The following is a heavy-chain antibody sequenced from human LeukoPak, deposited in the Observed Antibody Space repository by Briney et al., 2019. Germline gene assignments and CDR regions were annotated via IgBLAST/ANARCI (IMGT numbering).Heavy chain of an antibody. Sequence: ASVKVSCKASGYTFDIYGITWVRQAPGQGLEWMGWISVYNGNTNYAQKLQGRVTMTTDTSTSTAYMELRSLRSDDTAVYYCARDMLMVGTSEGDAFDIWGQGTMVTVPS. D-gene: IGHD2-21*02. J-gene: IGHJ3*02. CDR1: GYTFDIYG. V-gene: IGHV1-18*01. CDR3: ARDMLMVGTSEGDAFDI. CDR2: ISVYNGNT.